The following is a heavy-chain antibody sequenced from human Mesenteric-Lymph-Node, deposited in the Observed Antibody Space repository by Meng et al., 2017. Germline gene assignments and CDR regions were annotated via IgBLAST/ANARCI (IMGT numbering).Heavy chain of an antibody. CDR2: ISSSGSTI. D-gene: IGHD2-21*02. CDR1: GFTFSSYW. CDR3: ARRGDRPFDFYY. Sequence: GESLKIFCAASGFTFSSYWMSWVRQAPGTGLEWVSYISSSGSTIYYADSVKGRFTISRDNAKNSLYLHMNSLRAEDTAMYYCARRGDRPFDFYYWGQGTLVTVSS. J-gene: IGHJ4*02. V-gene: IGHV3-48*04.